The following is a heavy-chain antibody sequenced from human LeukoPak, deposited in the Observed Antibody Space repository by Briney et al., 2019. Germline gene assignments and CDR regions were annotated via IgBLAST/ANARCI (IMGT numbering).Heavy chain of an antibody. CDR2: IYHSGST. V-gene: IGHV4-39*07. J-gene: IGHJ4*02. Sequence: PSETLSLTCTVSGGSISSSSYYWGWIRQPPGKGLEWIGSIYHSGSTYYNPSLKSRVTISVDTSKNQFSLKLSSVTAADTAVYYCARLGGYDSLTVDYWGQGTLVTVSS. CDR3: ARLGGYDSLTVDY. CDR1: GGSISSSSYY. D-gene: IGHD3-9*01.